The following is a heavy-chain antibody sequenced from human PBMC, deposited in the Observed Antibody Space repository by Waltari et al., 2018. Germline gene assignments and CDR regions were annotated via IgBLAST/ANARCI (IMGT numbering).Heavy chain of an antibody. D-gene: IGHD2-2*01. Sequence: QVQLMQSGAEVKKPGSSVKVSCKASGGTFSIHAISWVRQAPGQGLEWLGGVIPRFGTVNYAQRFKGRVTITAAESTSTIYMELHTLRSEDTAVYYCASGAGYCSSSNCPHDAFNVWGQGTMVTVSS. J-gene: IGHJ3*01. V-gene: IGHV1-69*01. CDR2: VIPRFGTV. CDR3: ASGAGYCSSSNCPHDAFNV. CDR1: GGTFSIHA.